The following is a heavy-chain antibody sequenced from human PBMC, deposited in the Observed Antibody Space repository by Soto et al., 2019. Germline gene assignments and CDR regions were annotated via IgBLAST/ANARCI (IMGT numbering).Heavy chain of an antibody. CDR3: AKVLYYYDSSGYFDY. D-gene: IGHD3-22*01. J-gene: IGHJ4*02. Sequence: LRLSCAASGFTFSSYAMSWVRQAPGKGLEWVSAISGSGGSTYYADSVKGRFTISRDNSKNTLYLQMNSLRAEDTAVYYCAKVLYYYDSSGYFDYWGQGTLVTVSS. V-gene: IGHV3-23*01. CDR1: GFTFSSYA. CDR2: ISGSGGST.